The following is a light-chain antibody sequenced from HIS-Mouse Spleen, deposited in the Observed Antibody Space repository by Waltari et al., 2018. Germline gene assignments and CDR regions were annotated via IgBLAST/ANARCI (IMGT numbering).Light chain of an antibody. CDR2: EVN. J-gene: IGLJ3*02. CDR1: SSDGGGYNY. Sequence: QSALTQPPSASGSPGQSVTISCPGTSSDGGGYNYVSCYQQHPGKAPKLLIYEVNKRPSGVPDRFSGSKSGNTASLTVSGLQAEDEADYYCSSYAGSNNWVFGGGTKLTVL. CDR3: SSYAGSNNWV. V-gene: IGLV2-8*01.